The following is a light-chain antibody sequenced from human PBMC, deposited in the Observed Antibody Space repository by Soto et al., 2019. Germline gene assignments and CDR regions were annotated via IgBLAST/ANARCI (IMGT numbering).Light chain of an antibody. V-gene: IGLV2-14*01. Sequence: QSVLTQPASVSGSPGQSSTISCAGTNSDIRRYNYVSWYQQHPGEAPKLLIYEVSNRPSGISHRFSGSKSGNTASLTISGLQAEDEGDYYCSSYTNTAALAVFGEGTKLTVL. CDR1: NSDIRRYNY. CDR3: SSYTNTAALAV. CDR2: EVS. J-gene: IGLJ3*02.